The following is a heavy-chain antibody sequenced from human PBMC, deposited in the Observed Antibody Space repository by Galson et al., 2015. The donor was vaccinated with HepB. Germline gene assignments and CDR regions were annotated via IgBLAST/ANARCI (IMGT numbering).Heavy chain of an antibody. Sequence: IYHTGSTNYNPSLKSRVTISVDTSKNQFSLKLRSVIAADTAIYYCVRERCYTDGRGGRSQYSFDYWGQGTLVTVSS. V-gene: IGHV4-59*01. CDR3: VRERCYTDGRGGRSQYSFDY. D-gene: IGHD2-2*02. J-gene: IGHJ4*02. CDR2: IYHTGST.